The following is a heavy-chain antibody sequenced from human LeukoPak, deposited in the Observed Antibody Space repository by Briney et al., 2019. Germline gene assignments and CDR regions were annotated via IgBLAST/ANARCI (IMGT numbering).Heavy chain of an antibody. CDR2: INTNTGNP. V-gene: IGHV7-4-1*01. CDR1: GYTFTSYA. CDR3: ARPLSSSWYSKWFDP. Sequence: ASVKVSCKASGYTFTSYAMNWVRQAPGQGLEWMGWINTNTGNPTYAQGFTGRFVFSLDTSVSTAYLQIRSLKAEDTAVYYCARPLSSSWYSKWFDPWGQGTLVTVSS. D-gene: IGHD6-13*01. J-gene: IGHJ5*02.